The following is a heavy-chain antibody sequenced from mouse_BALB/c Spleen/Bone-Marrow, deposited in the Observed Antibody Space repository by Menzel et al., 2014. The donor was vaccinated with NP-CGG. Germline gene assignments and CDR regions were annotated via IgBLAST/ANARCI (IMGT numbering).Heavy chain of an antibody. V-gene: IGHV1S29*02. Sequence: EVQRVESGPELVKPGASVKISCKASGYTFTDYNMHWVKQSHGKSLEWIGYIYPNNGGTGYNQKFKSKATVTADNSPSTAYMELRSLTSEDSAVYYCARRGSPYYFDYWGQGTTLTVSS. J-gene: IGHJ2*01. D-gene: IGHD1-1*02. CDR2: IYPNNGGT. CDR1: GYTFTDYN. CDR3: ARRGSPYYFDY.